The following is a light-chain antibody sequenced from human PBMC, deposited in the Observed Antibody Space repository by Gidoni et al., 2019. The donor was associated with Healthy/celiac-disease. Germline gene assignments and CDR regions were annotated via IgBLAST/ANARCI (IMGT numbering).Light chain of an antibody. CDR1: QSVSSN. J-gene: IGKJ2*01. V-gene: IGKV3-15*01. CDR2: GAS. CDR3: QQYNNWPPVYT. Sequence: EIVMTQSPPTLSVSPGARATLSCRASQSVSSNLAWYQQKPGQAPRLLIYGASTRATGIPARFSGSGSGTEFTLTISSLQSEDFAVYYCQQYNNWPPVYTFGQGTKLEIK.